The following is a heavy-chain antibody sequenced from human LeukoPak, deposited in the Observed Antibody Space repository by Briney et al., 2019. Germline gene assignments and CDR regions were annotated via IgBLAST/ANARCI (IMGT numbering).Heavy chain of an antibody. D-gene: IGHD6-19*01. CDR2: INSSGYS. CDR3: ARGGLVSSGWFSFGH. CDR1: GGSISNYY. J-gene: IGHJ4*02. Sequence: SETLSLTCTVSGGSISNYYWSWIRQPAGKGLEWIGRINSSGYSNYNPSLKSRVTMSVDTSKNQFSLKLSSVTAADTAVYYCARGGLVSSGWFSFGHWGQGTLVTVSS. V-gene: IGHV4-4*07.